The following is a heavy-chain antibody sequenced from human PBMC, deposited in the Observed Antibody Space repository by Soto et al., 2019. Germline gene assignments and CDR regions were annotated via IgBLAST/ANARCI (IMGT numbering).Heavy chain of an antibody. Sequence: QLQLQESGPGLLKPSETLSLTCSVSGGSISGDTFYWGWIRQPPGKGLEWIGSLYYRGSTYYNPSPKGRVTISADTSKNQFSLMLTSVPAADTAVYFCSRTGSDYDTNGYYFTGFDPWGQGTRVTVSS. D-gene: IGHD3-22*01. CDR1: GGSISGDTFY. V-gene: IGHV4-39*01. CDR3: SRTGSDYDTNGYYFTGFDP. CDR2: LYYRGST. J-gene: IGHJ5*02.